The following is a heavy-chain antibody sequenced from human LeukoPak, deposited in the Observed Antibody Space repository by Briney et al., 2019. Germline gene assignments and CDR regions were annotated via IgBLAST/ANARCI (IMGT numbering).Heavy chain of an antibody. CDR2: IHYSGST. CDR1: SGSVSSYY. Sequence: MTSETLSLTCTVSSGSVSSYYWSWIRQPPGKGLEWIGYIHYSGSTNYNPSLKSRVTISVDTSKNQFSLKLSSVTAADTAVYYCARQVIEYYDILTGYYTPGYFQHWGQGTLVTVSS. CDR3: ARQVIEYYDILTGYYTPGYFQH. J-gene: IGHJ1*01. D-gene: IGHD3-9*01. V-gene: IGHV4-59*08.